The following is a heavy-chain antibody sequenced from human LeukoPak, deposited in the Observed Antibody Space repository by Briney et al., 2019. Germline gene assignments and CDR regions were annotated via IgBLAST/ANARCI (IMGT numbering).Heavy chain of an antibody. CDR1: GFTFSSYA. CDR3: ARTTNDY. V-gene: IGHV3-30-3*01. J-gene: IGHJ4*02. Sequence: GRSLRLSCAASGFTFSSYAMHWVRQAPGKGLEWVAVISYDGSNKYYADSVKGRFTISRDNSKNTLYLQINSLRAEDTAVYYCARTTNDYWGQGTLVTVSS. CDR2: ISYDGSNK. D-gene: IGHD1-1*01.